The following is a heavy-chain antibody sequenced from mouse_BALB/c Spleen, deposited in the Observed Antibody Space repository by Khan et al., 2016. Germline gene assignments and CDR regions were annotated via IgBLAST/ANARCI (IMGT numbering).Heavy chain of an antibody. D-gene: IGHD1-1*01. CDR1: DYSITSDYA. J-gene: IGHJ4*01. CDR2: ISYSGST. CDR3: ARSKLRAMDY. V-gene: IGHV3-2*02. Sequence: EVQLLESGPGLVKPSQSLSLTCTVTDYSITSDYAWNWIRQFPGNKLEWMGYISYSGSTSYNPSLKSRISITRDTSKNQFFLQLNSVTTEDTATYYCARSKLRAMDYWGQGTSVTVSS.